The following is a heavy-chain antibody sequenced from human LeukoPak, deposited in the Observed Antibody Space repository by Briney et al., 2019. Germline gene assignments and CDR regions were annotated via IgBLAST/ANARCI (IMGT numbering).Heavy chain of an antibody. CDR3: ARGRNYYGSGSYYKSDTSFDY. CDR2: INPNSGGT. Sequence: ASVKVSCKASGYTFTGYYMHWVRQAPGQGLEWMGWINPNSGGTNYAQKFQGRVTVTRDTSISTAYMELSRLRSDDTAVYYCARGRNYYGSGSYYKSDTSFDYWGQGTLVTVSS. J-gene: IGHJ4*02. V-gene: IGHV1-2*02. D-gene: IGHD3-10*01. CDR1: GYTFTGYY.